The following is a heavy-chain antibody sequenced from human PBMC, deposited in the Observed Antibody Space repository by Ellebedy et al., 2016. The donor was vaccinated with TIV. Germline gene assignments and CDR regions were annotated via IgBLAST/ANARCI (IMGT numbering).Heavy chain of an antibody. Sequence: MPSETLSLTCPLSGGSVSNDTYYWSWIRQPQGKGLEWIGYIYYMGNTNYNPSLKSRVTISVDTSKNQFSLKLSSVTAADTAVYYCARGPFYYDSAGSHYYAFDVWGQGTMVTVSP. J-gene: IGHJ3*01. CDR1: GGSVSNDTYY. V-gene: IGHV4-61*01. D-gene: IGHD3-22*01. CDR2: IYYMGNT. CDR3: ARGPFYYDSAGSHYYAFDV.